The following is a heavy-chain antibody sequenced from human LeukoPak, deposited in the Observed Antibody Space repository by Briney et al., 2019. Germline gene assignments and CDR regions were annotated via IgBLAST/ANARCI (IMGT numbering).Heavy chain of an antibody. CDR3: ARAVGGSYPRYYFDY. V-gene: IGHV4-59*01. D-gene: IGHD1-26*01. J-gene: IGHJ4*02. Sequence: PSETLSLTCTVSGGSISSYYWSWIRQPPGKGLEWIGYIYYSGSTNYNPSLKSRVTISVDTSKNQFSLKLSSVTAADTAVYYCARAVGGSYPRYYFDYWGQGTLVTVSS. CDR1: GGSISSYY. CDR2: IYYSGST.